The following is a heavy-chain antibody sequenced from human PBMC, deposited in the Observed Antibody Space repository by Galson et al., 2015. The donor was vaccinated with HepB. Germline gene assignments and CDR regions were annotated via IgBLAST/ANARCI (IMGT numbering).Heavy chain of an antibody. CDR1: GFTFSSYS. CDR2: ISSSSSTI. J-gene: IGHJ4*02. CDR3: ASTPGGYDILTGYYSHDY. D-gene: IGHD3-9*01. V-gene: IGHV3-48*04. Sequence: SLRLSCAASGFTFSSYSMNWVRQAPGKGLEWVSYISSSSSTIYYADSVKGRFTISRDNAKNSLYLQMNSLRAEDTAVYYCASTPGGYDILTGYYSHDYWGQGTLVTVSS.